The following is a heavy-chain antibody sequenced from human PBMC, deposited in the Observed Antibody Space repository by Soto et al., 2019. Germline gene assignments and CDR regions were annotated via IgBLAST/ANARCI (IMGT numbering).Heavy chain of an antibody. CDR2: IYSGGST. D-gene: IGHD4-4*01. CDR3: AREVTGGAAYFDS. J-gene: IGHJ4*02. Sequence: GGSLRLSCAASGFTVSTNYMNWVRQAPGRGLEWISIIYSGGSTSYADSVRGRFTISRDNSKNTLHLQMNSLRVEDTAVYYCAREVTGGAAYFDSWGQGTLVTVSS. CDR1: GFTVSTNY. V-gene: IGHV3-53*01.